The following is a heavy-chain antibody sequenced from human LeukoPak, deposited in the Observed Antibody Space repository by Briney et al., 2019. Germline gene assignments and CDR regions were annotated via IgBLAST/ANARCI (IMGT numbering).Heavy chain of an antibody. J-gene: IGHJ4*02. Sequence: SETLSLTCAVSGGSISSGGYSWSWIRQPPGKGLEWIGYIYYSGSTYYNPSLKSRVTISVDTSKNQFSLKLSSVTAADTAVYYCARDRYSSWKDYWGQGTLVTVSS. V-gene: IGHV4-30-4*07. CDR3: ARDRYSSWKDY. CDR1: GGSISSGGYS. CDR2: IYYSGST. D-gene: IGHD6-6*01.